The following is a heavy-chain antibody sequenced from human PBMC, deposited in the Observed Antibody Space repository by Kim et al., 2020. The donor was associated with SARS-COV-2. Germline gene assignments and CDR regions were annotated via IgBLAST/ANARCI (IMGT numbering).Heavy chain of an antibody. CDR1: GGSISSSSYY. J-gene: IGHJ1*01. Sequence: SETLSLTCTVSGGSISSSSYYWGWIRQPPGKGLEWIGSIYYSGSTYYNPSLKSRVTISVDTSKNQFSLKLSSVTAADTAVYYCARHPYSSSWLGGGYFQHWGQGTLVTVSS. CDR3: ARHPYSSSWLGGGYFQH. D-gene: IGHD6-13*01. V-gene: IGHV4-39*01. CDR2: IYYSGST.